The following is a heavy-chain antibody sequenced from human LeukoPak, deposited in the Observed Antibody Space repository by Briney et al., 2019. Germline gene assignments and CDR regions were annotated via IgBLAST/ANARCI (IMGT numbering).Heavy chain of an antibody. V-gene: IGHV3-7*01. D-gene: IGHD4-11*01. Sequence: GGSLRLSCAASGFTFSTYCMTWARQAPGKGLEWVANIRKDENEKYYVDSVKGRFTISRDNAKNSLSLQMSSLRADDTAVYYCARVGRDSKYGYFDFWDRGTLVTVSS. J-gene: IGHJ4*02. CDR3: ARVGRDSKYGYFDF. CDR2: IRKDENEK. CDR1: GFTFSTYC.